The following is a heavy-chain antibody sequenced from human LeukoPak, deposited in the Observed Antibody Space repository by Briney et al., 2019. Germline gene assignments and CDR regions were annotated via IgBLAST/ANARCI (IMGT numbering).Heavy chain of an antibody. J-gene: IGHJ4*02. CDR1: GGSVSSYY. CDR2: IYYSGST. CDR3: ASLVDTAMSY. Sequence: SETLSLTCTVSGGSVSSYYWSWIRQPPGKGLEWIGYIYYSGSTNYNPSLKSRVTISVDTSKNQFSLKLRSVTAADTAVYYCASLVDTAMSYWGQGTLVTVSS. D-gene: IGHD5-18*01. V-gene: IGHV4-59*08.